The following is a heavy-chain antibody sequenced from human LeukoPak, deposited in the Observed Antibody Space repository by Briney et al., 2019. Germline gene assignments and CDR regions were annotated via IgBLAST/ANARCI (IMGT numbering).Heavy chain of an antibody. CDR1: GFTFSSFW. J-gene: IGHJ5*02. CDR3: ARVVTWFDP. CDR2: IKEDGSKQ. Sequence: GGCLRLSCAASGFTFSSFWMSWVRPAPGKGLEWVAHIKEDGSKQSYVDSVKGRFTISRDNAKNSVYLQMNSLRAEDTAVYYCARVVTWFDPWGQGSLVTVS. V-gene: IGHV3-7*04.